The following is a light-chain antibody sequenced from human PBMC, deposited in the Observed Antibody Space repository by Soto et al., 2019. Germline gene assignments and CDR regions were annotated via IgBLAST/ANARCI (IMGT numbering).Light chain of an antibody. CDR1: QSITSY. Sequence: DIQMTQSPSSLSASVGDRVTITCRASQSITSYLNWYQHKPGKAPKLLIYAASSLQSGVPSRFSASGSGTDFTLTISSLQPEDFATYYCQQSYSTPWTFGQGTKV. J-gene: IGKJ1*01. V-gene: IGKV1-39*01. CDR3: QQSYSTPWT. CDR2: AAS.